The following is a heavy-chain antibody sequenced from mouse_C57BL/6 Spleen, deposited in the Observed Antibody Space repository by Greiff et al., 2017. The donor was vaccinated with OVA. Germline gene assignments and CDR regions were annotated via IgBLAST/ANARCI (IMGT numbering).Heavy chain of an antibody. J-gene: IGHJ2*01. V-gene: IGHV1-55*01. CDR1: GYTFTSYG. CDR2: IYPGSGST. D-gene: IGHD1-1*01. Sequence: QVQLQQPGAELVKPGASVKMSCKASGYTFTSYGITWVKQTPGHGLEWIGDIYPGSGSTNYNEKFKSKATLTVDTSSSTAYMQLSNLTSEDSAVYYCARYYYGSSFDYWGQGTTLTVSS. CDR3: ARYYYGSSFDY.